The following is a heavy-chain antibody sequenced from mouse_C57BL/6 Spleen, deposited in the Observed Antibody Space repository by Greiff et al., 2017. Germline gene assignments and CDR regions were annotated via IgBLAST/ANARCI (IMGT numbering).Heavy chain of an antibody. CDR1: GYSITSGYY. J-gene: IGHJ4*01. V-gene: IGHV3-6*01. CDR2: ISYDGSN. D-gene: IGHD4-1*01. CDR3: ARGLTFYYAMDY. Sequence: EVKLMESGPGLVKPSQSLSLTCSVTGYSITSGYYWNWIRQFPGNKLEWMGYISYDGSNNYNPSLKNRISITRDTSKNQFFLKLNSLTTEDTATYYCARGLTFYYAMDYWGQGTSVTVSS.